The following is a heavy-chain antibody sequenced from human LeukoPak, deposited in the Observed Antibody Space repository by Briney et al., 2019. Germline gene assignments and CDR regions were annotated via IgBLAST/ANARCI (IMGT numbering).Heavy chain of an antibody. Sequence: PSETLSLTCTVSGGSISSSSYYWGWIRQPPGKGLEWIGSIYSSGSTYYNPSLKSPVTISVDTSKNRFSLKLTSVNAADTAVYYCARLNRISGFFDYWGQGTLVTVSS. CDR3: ARLNRISGFFDY. D-gene: IGHD6-25*01. CDR1: GGSISSSSYY. V-gene: IGHV4-39*01. J-gene: IGHJ4*02. CDR2: IYSSGST.